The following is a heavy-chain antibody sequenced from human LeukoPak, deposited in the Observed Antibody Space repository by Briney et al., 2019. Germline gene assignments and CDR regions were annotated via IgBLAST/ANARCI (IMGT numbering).Heavy chain of an antibody. CDR1: GFTFDDYG. CDR3: ARRGGYDIVTGYFIIDY. D-gene: IGHD3-9*01. V-gene: IGHV3-20*04. J-gene: IGHJ4*02. Sequence: GGSLRLSCAASGFTFDDYGMSWVRQAPGKGLEWVSGINWNGGSTVYADSVKGRFTISRDNAKNSLYLQMNSLRAEETAFYYCARRGGYDIVTGYFIIDYWGQGTLVTVSS. CDR2: INWNGGST.